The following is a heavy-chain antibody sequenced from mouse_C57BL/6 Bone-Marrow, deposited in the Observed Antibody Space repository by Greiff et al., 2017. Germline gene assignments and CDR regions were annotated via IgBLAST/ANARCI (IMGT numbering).Heavy chain of an antibody. CDR2: IDPSDSYT. CDR3: ARATFAY. Sequence: QVQLQQPGAELVRPGTSVKLSCKASGYTFTSYWMHWVKQRPGQGLEWIGVIDPSDSYTNYNQKFKGKATLTVDTSSSPAYMQLSSLTSEDSAVYYCARATFAYWGQGTLVTVSA. D-gene: IGHD6-1*01. J-gene: IGHJ3*01. V-gene: IGHV1-59*01. CDR1: GYTFTSYW.